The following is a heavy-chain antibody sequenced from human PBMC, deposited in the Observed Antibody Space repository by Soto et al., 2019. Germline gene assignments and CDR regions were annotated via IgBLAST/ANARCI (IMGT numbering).Heavy chain of an antibody. Sequence: PSETLSLTCAVYGGSFSGHYWSWIRQSPGKGLEWIGEINHSGSMNYNPSLKSRVTILVDTSRNQFSLKLSSVTAADTAVYYCARAISLLAVVRGGAPEKYLLDSWGQGTLVTVSS. CDR1: GGSFSGHY. D-gene: IGHD6-19*01. CDR2: INHSGSM. CDR3: ARAISLLAVVRGGAPEKYLLDS. V-gene: IGHV4-34*01. J-gene: IGHJ4*02.